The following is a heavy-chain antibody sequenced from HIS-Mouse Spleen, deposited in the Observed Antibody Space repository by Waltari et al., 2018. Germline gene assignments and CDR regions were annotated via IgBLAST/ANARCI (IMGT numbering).Heavy chain of an antibody. J-gene: IGHJ4*02. CDR2: IYYSGST. D-gene: IGHD3-9*01. V-gene: IGHV4-39*07. CDR1: GGSISSSSYY. Sequence: QLQLQESGPGLVKPSETLSLTCTVSGGSISSSSYYWGWIRRPPGKGLEWIGSIYYSGSTYYNPSLKSRVTISVDTSKNQFSLKLSSVTAADTAVYYCAREALRYFDWFRYFDYWGQGTLVTVSS. CDR3: AREALRYFDWFRYFDY.